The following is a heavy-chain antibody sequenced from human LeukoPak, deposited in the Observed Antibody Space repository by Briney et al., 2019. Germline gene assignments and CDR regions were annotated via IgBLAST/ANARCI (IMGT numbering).Heavy chain of an antibody. J-gene: IGHJ4*02. CDR3: ARLSSSSSDY. V-gene: IGHV4-38-2*01. D-gene: IGHD6-6*01. CDR1: GYSISSGYY. CDR2: IYHSGST. Sequence: SETLSLTCAVSGYSISSGYYWGWIRQPPGKGLEWIGRIYHSGSTYYNPSLKSRVTISVDTSKNQFSLKLSSVTAADTAVYYCARLSSSSSDYWGQGTLVTVSS.